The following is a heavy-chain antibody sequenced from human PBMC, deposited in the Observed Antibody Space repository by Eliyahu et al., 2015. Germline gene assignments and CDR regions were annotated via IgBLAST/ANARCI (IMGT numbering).Heavy chain of an antibody. CDR1: GFXFSSXX. CDR3: AKEHEGYSSGWAGFGVYYFDY. Sequence: EVQLLESGGGLVQPGGSLRLSCAASGFXFSSXXXXWVRQAPGKGLEWVSAISGSGGSTYYADSVKGRFTISRDNSKNTLYLQMNSLRAEDTAVYYCAKEHEGYSSGWAGFGVYYFDYWGQGTLVTVSS. V-gene: IGHV3-23*01. D-gene: IGHD6-19*01. CDR2: ISGSGGST. J-gene: IGHJ4*02.